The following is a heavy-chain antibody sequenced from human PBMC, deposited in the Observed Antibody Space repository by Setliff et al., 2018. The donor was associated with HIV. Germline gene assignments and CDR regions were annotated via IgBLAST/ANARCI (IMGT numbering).Heavy chain of an antibody. CDR1: GGTFSNYA. V-gene: IGHV1-69*13. CDR3: ATAGEMATIGYSYYYMDV. D-gene: IGHD3-10*01. J-gene: IGHJ6*03. Sequence: SVKVSCKASGGTFSNYAISWVRQAPGQGLEWMGGIIPIFGTANYAQRFQGRVKITADESTGTAYMELSSLRFEDTAVYYCATAGEMATIGYSYYYMDVWGKGTTVTVSS. CDR2: IIPIFGTA.